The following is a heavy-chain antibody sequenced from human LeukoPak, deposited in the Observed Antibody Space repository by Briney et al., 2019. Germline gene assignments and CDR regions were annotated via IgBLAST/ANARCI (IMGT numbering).Heavy chain of an antibody. CDR2: IFTSGNT. J-gene: IGHJ5*02. CDR3: ARSLPGNLRGWLDP. CDR1: NGPISRPSSY. Sequence: SETLSLTCTVSNGPISRPSSYWSWIRQPAGKGPEWIGRIFTSGNTNYNPSLKSRVTISVDTSKNQFSLRLTSVTAADTAVYYCARSLPGNLRGWLDPWGQGTLVTVSS. V-gene: IGHV4-61*02.